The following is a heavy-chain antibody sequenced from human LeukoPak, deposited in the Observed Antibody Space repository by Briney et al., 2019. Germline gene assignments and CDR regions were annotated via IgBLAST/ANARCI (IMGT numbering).Heavy chain of an antibody. CDR2: VHSSGST. CDR3: ASTVGDPYQWLVLPRTFDY. J-gene: IGHJ4*02. D-gene: IGHD6-19*01. V-gene: IGHV4-61*01. Sequence: SETLSLTCDVSGDSGASSGSYWSGWFRQPPGKGLEWIGYVHSSGSTKYNSSLGSRVTISMDTSRNQFSLKLSSVTAADTAVYYCASTVGDPYQWLVLPRTFDYWGQGTLVTVSS. CDR1: GDSGASSGSYW.